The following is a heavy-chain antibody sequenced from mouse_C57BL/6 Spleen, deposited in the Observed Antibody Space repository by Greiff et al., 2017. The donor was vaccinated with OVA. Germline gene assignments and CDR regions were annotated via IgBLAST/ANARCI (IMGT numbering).Heavy chain of an antibody. J-gene: IGHJ4*01. V-gene: IGHV10-1*01. D-gene: IGHD1-1*01. CDR3: VRDYGSSYWYAMDY. CDR2: IRSKSNNYAT. CDR1: GFSFNTYA. Sequence: EADGGLVQPKGSLKLSCAASGFSFNTYAMNWVRQAPGKGLEWVARIRSKSNNYATYYADSVKDRFTISRDDSESMLYLQMNNLKTEDTAMYYCVRDYGSSYWYAMDYWGQGTSVTVSS.